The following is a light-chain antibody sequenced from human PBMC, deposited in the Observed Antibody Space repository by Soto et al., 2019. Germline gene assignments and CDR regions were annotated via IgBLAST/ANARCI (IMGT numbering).Light chain of an antibody. CDR3: LKHSTYPLT. J-gene: IGKJ1*01. CDR1: HGIRNA. CDR2: AAS. Sequence: DIQMTQFPSSLSASVGDRVTITCLASHGIRNAIGWYQQKPGKAPKSLIYAASSLQSGFPSRFSYSGSGTKFTLANSSLQPEYSAPFYCLKHSTYPLTFGQGTKVEIK. V-gene: IGKV1-17*01.